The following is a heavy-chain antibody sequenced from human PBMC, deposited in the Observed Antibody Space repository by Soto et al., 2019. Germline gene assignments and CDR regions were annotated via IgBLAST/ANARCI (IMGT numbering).Heavy chain of an antibody. Sequence: PGGSLRLSCAASGFTFSSYAMSWVRQAPGKGLEWVSAISGSGGSTYYADSVKGRFTISRDNSKNTLYLQMNSLRAEDTAVYYCAKGTPLPAAMLGFFGYMDVWGKGTTVTVSS. V-gene: IGHV3-23*01. J-gene: IGHJ6*03. D-gene: IGHD2-2*01. CDR2: ISGSGGST. CDR1: GFTFSSYA. CDR3: AKGTPLPAAMLGFFGYMDV.